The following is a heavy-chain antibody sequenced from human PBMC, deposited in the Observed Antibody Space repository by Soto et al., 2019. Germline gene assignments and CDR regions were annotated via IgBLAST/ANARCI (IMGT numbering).Heavy chain of an antibody. CDR2: ISYDGSNK. CDR1: GFTFSSYG. D-gene: IGHD6-13*01. V-gene: IGHV3-30*18. Sequence: VQLVESGGGVVQPGRSLRLSCAASGFTFSSYGMHWVRQAPGKGLEWVAVISYDGSNKYYADSVKGRFTISRDNSKNTLYLQMNSLRAEDTAVYYCAKEGSSWRYYYYGMDVWGQGTTVTVSS. J-gene: IGHJ6*02. CDR3: AKEGSSWRYYYYGMDV.